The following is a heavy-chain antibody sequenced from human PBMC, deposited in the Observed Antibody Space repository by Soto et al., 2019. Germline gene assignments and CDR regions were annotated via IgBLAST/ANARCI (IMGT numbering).Heavy chain of an antibody. CDR2: T. J-gene: IGHJ4*02. V-gene: IGHV4-59*08. Sequence: PSETLSLTCTVSGGSISSYYWSWIRRPPGKGLEWIGTNYNPSLKSRVTISVDTSKNQFSLKLISVTAADTAVYYCARHPPGYCSGGSCCSPYYFDYWGQGTLVTVSS. D-gene: IGHD2-15*01. CDR3: ARHPPGYCSGGSCCSPYYFDY. CDR1: GGSISSYY.